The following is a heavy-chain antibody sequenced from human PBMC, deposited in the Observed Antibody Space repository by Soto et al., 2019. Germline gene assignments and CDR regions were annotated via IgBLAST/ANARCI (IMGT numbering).Heavy chain of an antibody. V-gene: IGHV4-31*03. CDR3: ARDSGESLRFFDY. J-gene: IGHJ4*02. Sequence: TLSLTCPVSGASINSGDSYWNWIRQQPGEGLQWIGYITYRGATYSIPSLKSRVTMSVDTSKNQFSLKLSSVSAADTGMYYCARDSGESLRFFDYWGQGAPVTVSS. D-gene: IGHD3-10*01. CDR1: GASINSGDSY. CDR2: ITYRGAT.